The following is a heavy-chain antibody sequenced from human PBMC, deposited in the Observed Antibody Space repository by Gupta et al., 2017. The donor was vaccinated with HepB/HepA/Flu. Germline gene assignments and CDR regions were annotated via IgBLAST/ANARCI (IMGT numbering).Heavy chain of an antibody. Sequence: QITLKESGPTLVKPTQTLTLTCTFSGFSLSTSGVGVGWIRQPPGKALEWLALIYWDDDKRYSPSLKSRLTITKDTSKNQVVLTMTNMDPVDTATYYCAHSGRDTAPQTGEPFPPYIVGARKGYFDYWGQGTLVTVSS. CDR2: IYWDDDK. V-gene: IGHV2-5*02. CDR1: GFSLSTSGVG. CDR3: AHSGRDTAPQTGEPFPPYIVGARKGYFDY. J-gene: IGHJ4*02. D-gene: IGHD1-26*01.